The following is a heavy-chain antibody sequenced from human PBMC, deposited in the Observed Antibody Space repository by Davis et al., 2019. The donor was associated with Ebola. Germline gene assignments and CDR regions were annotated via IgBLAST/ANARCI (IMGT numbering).Heavy chain of an antibody. V-gene: IGHV3-33*01. D-gene: IGHD3-22*01. CDR3: ARSFRYYYDSSGYYHPNWFDP. J-gene: IGHJ5*02. CDR2: IWYDGSNK. Sequence: GASLKISCAASGFTFSSYGMHWVRQAPGKGLEWVAVIWYDGSNKYYADSVKGRFTISRDNSKNTLYLQMNSLRAEDTAVYYCARSFRYYYDSSGYYHPNWFDPWGQGTLVTVSS. CDR1: GFTFSSYG.